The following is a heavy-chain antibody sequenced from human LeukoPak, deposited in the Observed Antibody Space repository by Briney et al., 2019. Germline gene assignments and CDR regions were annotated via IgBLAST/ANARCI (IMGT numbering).Heavy chain of an antibody. V-gene: IGHV1-69*05. Sequence: ASVKVSCKASGGTFSSYAISWVRQAPGQGLEWMGGIIPIFGTANYAQKFQSRVTITTGESTSTAYMELSSLRSEDTAVYYCARGGYYDSSGYYDYFDYWGQGTLVTVSS. D-gene: IGHD3-22*01. CDR2: IIPIFGTA. J-gene: IGHJ4*02. CDR1: GGTFSSYA. CDR3: ARGGYYDSSGYYDYFDY.